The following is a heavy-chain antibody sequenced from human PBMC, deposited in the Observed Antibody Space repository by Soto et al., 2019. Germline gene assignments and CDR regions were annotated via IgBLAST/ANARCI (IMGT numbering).Heavy chain of an antibody. CDR2: IDWDDDK. J-gene: IGHJ4*02. Sequence: GSGPTLVNPTQTLTLTCTFSGFSLSTSGMCVSWIRQPPGKALEWLALIDWDDDKYYSTSLKTRLTISKDTSKNQVVLTITNIDLVDTASYYCARSNAFYFVSSGYSPAVPLYYFDYWGQGTLVTVSS. CDR1: GFSLSTSGMC. V-gene: IGHV2-70*01. D-gene: IGHD3-22*01. CDR3: ARSNAFYFVSSGYSPAVPLYYFDY.